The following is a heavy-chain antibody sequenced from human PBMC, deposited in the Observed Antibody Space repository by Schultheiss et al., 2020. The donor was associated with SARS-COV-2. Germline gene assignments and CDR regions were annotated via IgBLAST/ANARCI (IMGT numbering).Heavy chain of an antibody. CDR3: ARVNWGPEGAFDI. Sequence: ASVKVSCKASGYTFTGYSVHWVRQAPGQGLEWIGRINPNSGGTNYAQKFQGRVTMTRDTSITTAYMELSSLRSDDTAVYYCARVNWGPEGAFDIWGQGTMVTVSS. CDR1: GYTFTGYS. CDR2: INPNSGGT. V-gene: IGHV1-2*06. J-gene: IGHJ3*02. D-gene: IGHD7-27*01.